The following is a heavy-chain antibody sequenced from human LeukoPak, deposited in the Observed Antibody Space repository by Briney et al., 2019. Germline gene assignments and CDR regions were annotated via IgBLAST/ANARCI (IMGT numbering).Heavy chain of an antibody. CDR3: TTGRTRDTFDY. V-gene: IGHV3-15*01. J-gene: IGHJ4*02. CDR2: IKSKTDGGTT. D-gene: IGHD5-18*01. CDR1: GFTFSNAW. Sequence: GGSLRLSCAASGFTFSNAWMSWVRQAPGKGLEWVGRIKSKTDGGTTDYAAPVKGRFTISRDDSKNTLYLQMSSLKTEDTAVYYCTTGRTRDTFDYWGQGTLVTVSS.